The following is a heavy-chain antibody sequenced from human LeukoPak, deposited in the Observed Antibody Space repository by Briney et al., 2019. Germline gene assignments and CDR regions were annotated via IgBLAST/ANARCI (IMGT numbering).Heavy chain of an antibody. V-gene: IGHV3-30*04. Sequence: PGRSLRLSCAASGFTFSSYAMHWVRQATGKGLEWVAVITYDGSNKYYADSVKGRFTISRDNSKNTLYLQMNSLRAEDTAVYYCARDLPRGYSGYGRGLDYWGQGTLVTVSS. CDR3: ARDLPRGYSGYGRGLDY. CDR1: GFTFSSYA. D-gene: IGHD5-12*01. J-gene: IGHJ4*02. CDR2: ITYDGSNK.